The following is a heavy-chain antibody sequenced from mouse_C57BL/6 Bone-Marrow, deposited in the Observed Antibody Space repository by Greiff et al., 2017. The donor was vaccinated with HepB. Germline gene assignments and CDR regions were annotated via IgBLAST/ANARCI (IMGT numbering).Heavy chain of an antibody. CDR2: IYPYNGVS. CDR1: GYSFTGYY. CDR3: ARLPYYYGSSSYYFDY. V-gene: IGHV1-31*01. J-gene: IGHJ2*01. D-gene: IGHD1-1*01. Sequence: EVKLMESGPELVKPGASVKISCKASGYSFTGYYMHWVKQSHGNILDWIGYIYPYNGVSSYNQKFKGKATLTVDKSSSTAYMELRSLTSEDSAVYYCARLPYYYGSSSYYFDYWGQGTTLTVSS.